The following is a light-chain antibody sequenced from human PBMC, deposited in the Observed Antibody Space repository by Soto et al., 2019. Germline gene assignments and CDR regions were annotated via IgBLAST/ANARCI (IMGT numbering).Light chain of an antibody. CDR3: QQYGYFWWT. CDR1: QTISHW. V-gene: IGKV1-5*03. CDR2: GMS. Sequence: DLQMTQSPSTLSASVGDRVTITCRASQTISHWLAWFQQKPGKAPNLLIYGMSNLANGLPSRYSGTGSETHFTLTISNQHPDEIATYYSQQYGYFWWTFGHAARVEIQ. J-gene: IGKJ1*01.